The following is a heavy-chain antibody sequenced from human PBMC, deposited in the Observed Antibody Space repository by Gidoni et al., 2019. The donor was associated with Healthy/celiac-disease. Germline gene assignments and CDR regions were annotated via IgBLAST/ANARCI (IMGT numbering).Heavy chain of an antibody. CDR1: VFTFTVYW. D-gene: IGHD2-15*01. J-gene: IGHJ4*02. V-gene: IGHV3-7*01. CDR2: LKHDGSEQ. Sequence: EVQLVESGGGLVQPGGSLRLSCAASVFTFTVYWMRWVRQAPGKGLEWVANLKHDGSEQYYVDSVKGRFTISRDTAKNSLYLQMNNLRAEDTAVYYCAKNTLYCSGGTCDPYYFDYWGQGTLVTVSS. CDR3: AKNTLYCSGGTCDPYYFDY.